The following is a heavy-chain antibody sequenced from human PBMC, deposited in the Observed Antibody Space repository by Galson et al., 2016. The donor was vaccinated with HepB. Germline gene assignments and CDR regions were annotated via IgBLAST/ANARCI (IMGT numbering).Heavy chain of an antibody. CDR3: AREAQPVGIYYFDY. Sequence: SVKVSCKASGYTFTTYGICWVRQAPGQGLDWVGCISAYNGNRHYAQNVQDRVILTADKSTNTAYMELRSLRSDDTAVYYCAREAQPVGIYYFDYWGQGTLVTVSS. D-gene: IGHD1-26*01. CDR1: GYTFTTYG. CDR2: ISAYNGNR. J-gene: IGHJ4*02. V-gene: IGHV1-18*01.